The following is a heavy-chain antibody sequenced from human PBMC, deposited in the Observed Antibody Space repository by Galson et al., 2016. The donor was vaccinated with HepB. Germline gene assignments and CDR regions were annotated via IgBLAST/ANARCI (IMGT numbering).Heavy chain of an antibody. CDR1: GNSFTSYW. V-gene: IGHV5-51*01. CDR2: IYPGDSDT. J-gene: IGHJ3*02. Sequence: QSGAEVKMPGDSLTISCKDSGNSFTSYWIAWVRQMPGKGLEWMGIIYPGDSDTRYSPSFQGQVTISADKSISTAYLQWKSLKASDSAIYYCARLSAQPDAFETWGRGTMVTVSS. D-gene: IGHD5-18*01. CDR3: ARLSAQPDAFET.